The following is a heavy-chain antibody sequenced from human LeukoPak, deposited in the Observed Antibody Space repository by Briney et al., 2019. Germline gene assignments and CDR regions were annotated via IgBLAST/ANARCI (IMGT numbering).Heavy chain of an antibody. Sequence: ASVKVSCKASGYTFTSYYMRWVRQAPGQGLEWMGWISTYNGNTNSAQKLQGRVTMTTDTSTSTAYMELRSLRSDDTAVYYCARDKQCGYWGQGTLVTVSS. D-gene: IGHD6-19*01. CDR1: GYTFTSYY. J-gene: IGHJ4*02. CDR2: ISTYNGNT. V-gene: IGHV1-18*04. CDR3: ARDKQCGY.